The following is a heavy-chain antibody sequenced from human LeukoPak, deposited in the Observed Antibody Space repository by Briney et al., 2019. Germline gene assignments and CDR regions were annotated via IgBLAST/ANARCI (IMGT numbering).Heavy chain of an antibody. J-gene: IGHJ4*02. Sequence: ASVKVSCKASGYTFTNSYIHWLRQAPGQGLEWMGWINPSSGATNYAQKVQGRITMTRDTSINTASVELTWLRPDDTAVYYCARGSLDYSTFWAAPDYWGQGTLVTVSS. CDR1: GYTFTNSY. CDR3: ARGSLDYSTFWAAPDY. CDR2: INPSSGAT. D-gene: IGHD3-3*02. V-gene: IGHV1-2*02.